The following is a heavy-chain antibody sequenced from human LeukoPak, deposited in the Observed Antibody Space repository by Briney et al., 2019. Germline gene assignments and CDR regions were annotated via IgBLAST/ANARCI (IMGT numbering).Heavy chain of an antibody. D-gene: IGHD2-15*01. J-gene: IGHJ3*02. CDR2: INSGGSYT. V-gene: IGHV3-74*01. CDR1: GFTFSSYW. CDR3: ATEVRESGASSRNAFDI. Sequence: GGSLRLSCTASGFTFSSYWMHWVRQAPGKGLVWVSLINSGGSYTDFADSVKGRFTISRDNAQSTLYLQMNSLRAEDTAVYYCATEVRESGASSRNAFDIWGQGTVVSVSS.